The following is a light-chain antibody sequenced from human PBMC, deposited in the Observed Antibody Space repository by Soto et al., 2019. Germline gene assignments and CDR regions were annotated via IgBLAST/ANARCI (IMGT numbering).Light chain of an antibody. CDR1: SGSIASDY. CDR2: ENN. V-gene: IGLV6-57*04. CDR3: QSYDGFNVV. J-gene: IGLJ7*01. Sequence: NFMLTQPHSVSESPGRTVTITCTRSSGSIASDYVQWYQQRPGSAPTLVIYENNERASGVPDRFSGSIVRSSNTASLTISGLETDDEADYYCQSYDGFNVVFGGGTQLTVL.